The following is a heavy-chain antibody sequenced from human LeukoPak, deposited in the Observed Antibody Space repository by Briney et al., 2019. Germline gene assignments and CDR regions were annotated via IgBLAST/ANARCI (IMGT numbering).Heavy chain of an antibody. CDR1: GYTFSRFE. V-gene: IGHV3-48*03. CDR2: ISTGTYI. J-gene: IGHJ4*02. CDR3: TREQDREASATVVGDY. D-gene: IGHD4-23*01. Sequence: PGGSLRLSCVASGYTFSRFEMNWVREAPGKGLEWISHISTGTYIAYTDSVKGRFTISRDNAKSSLFLQMNSLRAEDTAVYYCTREQDREASATVVGDYWGQGTLVTVSS.